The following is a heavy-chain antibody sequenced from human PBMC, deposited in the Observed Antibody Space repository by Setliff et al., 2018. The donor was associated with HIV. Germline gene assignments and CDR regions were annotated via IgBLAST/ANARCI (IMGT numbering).Heavy chain of an antibody. V-gene: IGHV7-4-1*02. J-gene: IGHJ3*02. CDR2: INTNTGNP. Sequence: ASVKVSCKASGYSFTSYAMNWVRQAPGQGLEWMGWINTNTGNPTYAHGFTVRFAFSLDTAVSTAYLQISSLKAEDTAVYYCARESVVVTAIAFLDAFDIWGQGTMVTVS. CDR1: GYSFTSYA. CDR3: ARESVVVTAIAFLDAFDI. D-gene: IGHD2-21*02.